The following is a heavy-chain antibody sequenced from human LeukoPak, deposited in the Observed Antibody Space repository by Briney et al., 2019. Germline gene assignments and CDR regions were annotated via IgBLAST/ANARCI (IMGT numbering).Heavy chain of an antibody. Sequence: SQTLSLACAISGDSVSSSSAAWNWIRQSPSRGLEWLGRTYYRSKWYNDYAVSVKSRITINPDTSKNQFSLQLNSVTPEDTAVYYRARVGDIAVGPFDYWGQGTLVTVSS. D-gene: IGHD6-19*01. CDR2: TYYRSKWYN. CDR3: ARVGDIAVGPFDY. V-gene: IGHV6-1*01. J-gene: IGHJ4*02. CDR1: GDSVSSSSAA.